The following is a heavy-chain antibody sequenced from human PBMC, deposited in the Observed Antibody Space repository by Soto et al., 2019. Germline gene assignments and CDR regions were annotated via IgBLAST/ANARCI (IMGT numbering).Heavy chain of an antibody. CDR2: IIPILGIA. Sequence: ASVKVSCKASGGTFSSYTISWVRQAPGQGLEWMGRIIPILGIANYAQKFQGRVTITADKSTSTAYMELSSLRSEDTAVYYCARSEYSSSPKHAFDIWGQGTMVPVSS. CDR3: ARSEYSSSPKHAFDI. V-gene: IGHV1-69*02. D-gene: IGHD6-6*01. CDR1: GGTFSSYT. J-gene: IGHJ3*02.